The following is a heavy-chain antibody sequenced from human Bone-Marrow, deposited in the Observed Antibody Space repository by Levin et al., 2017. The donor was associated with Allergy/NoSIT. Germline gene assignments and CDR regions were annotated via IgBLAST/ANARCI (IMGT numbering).Heavy chain of an antibody. CDR3: AGHTAGDY. D-gene: IGHD5-18*01. J-gene: IGHJ4*02. CDR2: IYSGGST. CDR1: EFTVSNNH. Sequence: GGSLRLSCAASEFTVSNNHMNWVRQAPGKGLEWVSLIYSGGSTYYADSVKGRFTISRDNSKNTLYLQMNSLRAEDTAVYYCAGHTAGDYWGQGALVTVSS. V-gene: IGHV3-66*04.